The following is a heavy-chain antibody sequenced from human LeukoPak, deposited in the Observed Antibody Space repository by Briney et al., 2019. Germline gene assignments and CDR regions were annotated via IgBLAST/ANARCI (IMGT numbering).Heavy chain of an antibody. CDR2: INHSGST. D-gene: IGHD3-22*01. V-gene: IGHV4-34*01. CDR3: ARGPRVRRITTIVVVITPQYYYGMDV. Sequence: KPSETLSLTCTVSGGSISSYYWSWIRQPPGKGLEWIGEINHSGSTNYNPSLKSRVTISVDTSKNQFSLKLSSVTAADTAVYYCARGPRVRRITTIVVVITPQYYYGMDVWGQGTTVTVSS. CDR1: GGSISSYY. J-gene: IGHJ6*02.